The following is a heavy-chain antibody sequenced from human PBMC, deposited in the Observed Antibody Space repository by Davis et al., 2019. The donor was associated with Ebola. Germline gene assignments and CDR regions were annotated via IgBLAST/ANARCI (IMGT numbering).Heavy chain of an antibody. CDR2: IYTSGST. CDR3: ARVRGMYYDFWSANRDGYYYYGMDV. V-gene: IGHV4-4*07. D-gene: IGHD3-3*01. J-gene: IGHJ6*02. Sequence: PSETLSLTCTVSGGSISSYYWRWIRQPAGKGLEWIGRIYTSGSTNYNPSLKSRVTMSVDTSKNQFSLKLSSVTAADTAVYYCARVRGMYYDFWSANRDGYYYYGMDVWGQGTTVTVSS. CDR1: GGSISSYY.